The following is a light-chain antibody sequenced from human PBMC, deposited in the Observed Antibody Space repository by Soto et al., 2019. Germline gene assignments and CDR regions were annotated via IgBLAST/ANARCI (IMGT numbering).Light chain of an antibody. Sequence: EIVLTQSPGTLSLSPGERATLSCRASQTVSSSYLAWYQQKPGQAPRLLIYGASTRATGIPGRFSGSASGTNFHLTTTRLELKFFGVYYRQEYGPSPHFIFGRGTNLEIK. CDR3: QEYGPSPHFI. V-gene: IGKV3-20*01. CDR2: GAS. CDR1: QTVSSSY. J-gene: IGKJ2*01.